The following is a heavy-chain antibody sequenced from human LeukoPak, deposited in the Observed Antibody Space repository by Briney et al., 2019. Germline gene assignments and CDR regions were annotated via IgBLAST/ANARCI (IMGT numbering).Heavy chain of an antibody. CDR1: GGSISSSSYY. Sequence: SETLSLTCTVSGGSISSSSYYWGWIRQPPGKGLEWIGSIYYSGSTYYNPSLKSRVTISVDTSKNQFSLQLSSVTAADTAVYYCAREVGYSQGRGYWGQGTLVIVSS. V-gene: IGHV4-39*07. CDR3: AREVGYSQGRGY. CDR2: IYYSGST. D-gene: IGHD5-12*01. J-gene: IGHJ4*02.